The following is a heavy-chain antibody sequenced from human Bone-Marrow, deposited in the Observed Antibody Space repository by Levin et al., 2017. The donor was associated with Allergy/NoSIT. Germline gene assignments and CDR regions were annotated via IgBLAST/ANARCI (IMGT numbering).Heavy chain of an antibody. D-gene: IGHD3-3*01. CDR1: GGSISSHY. CDR3: ARQTIRTFDY. CDR2: IYQSGSP. V-gene: IGHV4-59*11. J-gene: IGHJ4*02. Sequence: PGGSLRLSCSVSGGSISSHYWSWIRQPPGQGLEWIGYIYQSGSPNYNPSLKSRVAISVDTSKNQFSLKLSSVIAADTAMYYCARQTIRTFDYWGQGILVIVSS.